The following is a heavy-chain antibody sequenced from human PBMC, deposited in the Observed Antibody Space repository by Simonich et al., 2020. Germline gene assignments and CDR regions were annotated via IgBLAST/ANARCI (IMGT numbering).Heavy chain of an antibody. J-gene: IGHJ6*02. CDR2: RKPTSGGT. V-gene: IGHV1-2*06. Sequence: QVQLVQSVAEVKKPGASVKVSCKASGYTFTGYDMHWERQAPGQGLDGRGPRKPTSGGTNYAQKFQGRVTMTRDTAISTAYVELGRLRSDDTAVYYCATGIAARYYNYGMDVWGQGTTVTVSS. CDR1: GYTFTGYD. CDR3: ATGIAARYYNYGMDV. D-gene: IGHD6-6*01.